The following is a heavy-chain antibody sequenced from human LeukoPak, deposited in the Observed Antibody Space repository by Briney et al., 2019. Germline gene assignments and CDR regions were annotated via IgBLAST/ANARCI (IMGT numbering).Heavy chain of an antibody. CDR1: GFTFGKYW. D-gene: IGHD2-15*01. V-gene: IGHV3-7*01. Sequence: PGGSLRLSCVASGFTFGKYWMSWVRQAPGKGLEWVANIKLDGSEKNYVDSVKGRFTISRDNAKNSLDLQMNSLRDEDTAVYYCARARASGRSGFDYWGQGTLVTVSS. J-gene: IGHJ4*02. CDR3: ARARASGRSGFDY. CDR2: IKLDGSEK.